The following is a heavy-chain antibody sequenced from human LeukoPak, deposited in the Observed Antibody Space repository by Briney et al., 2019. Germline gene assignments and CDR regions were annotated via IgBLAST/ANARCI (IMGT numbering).Heavy chain of an antibody. CDR1: GGSISSSNYY. CDR3: ARAQYSNYHGNWFDP. Sequence: PSETLSLTCTVSGGSISSSNYYWGWIRQAPGKGLEWIGTISKSGDAYYNPSLRSRGTMSIDTSKNQFSLKLSPVTAADTAVYYCARAQYSNYHGNWFDPWGQGTLVTVSS. CDR2: ISKSGDA. J-gene: IGHJ5*02. V-gene: IGHV4-39*07. D-gene: IGHD4-11*01.